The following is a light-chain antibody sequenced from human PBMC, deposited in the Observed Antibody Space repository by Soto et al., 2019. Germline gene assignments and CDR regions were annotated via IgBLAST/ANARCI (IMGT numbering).Light chain of an antibody. CDR2: AAS. J-gene: IGKJ2*01. CDR1: QGISSY. Sequence: AIRMTQSPSSLSASTGDRVTITCRASQGISSYLSWYQQKPGKAPKLLIYAASTLQSGVPSRFSGSGSGTDFTLTISCLQSEDVATYYWQHYYSYPYTFGQGTKLEIK. V-gene: IGKV1-8*01. CDR3: QHYYSYPYT.